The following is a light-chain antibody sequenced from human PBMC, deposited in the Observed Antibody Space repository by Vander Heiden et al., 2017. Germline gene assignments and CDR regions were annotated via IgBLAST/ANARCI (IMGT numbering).Light chain of an antibody. V-gene: IGKV1-39*01. CDR2: AAS. J-gene: IGKJ4*02. Sequence: DIQMTQSPSSLSASVGDRVTITCRASQSISSYLNWYQQKPGQAPKFLIYAASSLQSGVPVRFSGSGSGTDFTLTISSLQPEDFATYYCQQSYSIPLTFGGGTKVEI. CDR1: QSISSY. CDR3: QQSYSIPLT.